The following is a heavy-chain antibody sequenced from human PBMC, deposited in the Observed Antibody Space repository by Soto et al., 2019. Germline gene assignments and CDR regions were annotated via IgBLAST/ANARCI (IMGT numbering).Heavy chain of an antibody. CDR1: GFTFSSYA. J-gene: IGHJ4*02. CDR3: AKGGYDFWSGYYYFDY. CDR2: ISGSGGST. D-gene: IGHD3-3*01. Sequence: GGSLRLSCAASGFTFSSYAMSWVRQAPGKGLEWVSAISGSGGSTYYADSVKGRFTISRDNSKNTLYLQMNSLRAEDTAVYYCAKGGYDFWSGYYYFDYWGQGTLVTVSS. V-gene: IGHV3-23*01.